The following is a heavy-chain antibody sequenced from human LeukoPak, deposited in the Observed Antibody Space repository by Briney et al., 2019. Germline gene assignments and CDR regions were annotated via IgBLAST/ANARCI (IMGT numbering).Heavy chain of an antibody. J-gene: IGHJ2*01. D-gene: IGHD3-22*01. CDR2: ISSSSSYI. Sequence: GGSLRLSCAASGFSFSNSWMTWVRQTPGKGLEWVSSISSSSSYIYYADSVKGRFTISRDNAKNSLYLQMNSLRAEDTAVYYCARRPDYYDSSGYEYFDLWGRGTLVTVSS. V-gene: IGHV3-21*01. CDR1: GFSFSNSW. CDR3: ARRPDYYDSSGYEYFDL.